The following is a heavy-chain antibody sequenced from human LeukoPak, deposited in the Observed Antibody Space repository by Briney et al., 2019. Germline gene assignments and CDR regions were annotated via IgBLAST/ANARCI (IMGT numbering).Heavy chain of an antibody. CDR1: GYTFPSYS. V-gene: IGHV1-46*03. D-gene: IGHD4-17*01. J-gene: IGHJ4*02. Sequence: ASVKVSCKAAGYTFPSYSIHWVRQAPGQGLEWMGVSNPSGASTTYAQKFHGRVTMTRDTSTSTVYMVLSSLRSEDTAVDYCAQRPYGDYILYWGQGTLVTVSS. CDR2: SNPSGAST. CDR3: AQRPYGDYILY.